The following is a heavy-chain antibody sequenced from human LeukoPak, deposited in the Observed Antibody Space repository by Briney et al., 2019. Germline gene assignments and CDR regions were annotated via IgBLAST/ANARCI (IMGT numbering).Heavy chain of an antibody. CDR2: IYYIGNT. CDR1: GASISTSSYY. J-gene: IGHJ4*02. Sequence: SETLSLTCTVSGASISTSSYYWAWIRQPPGKGLEWNGTIYYIGNTFYNPSLKSRVTISVDTSRNQFSLKLNSVTAADTAVYYCARRPRGYFDYWGQGTLVTVSS. CDR3: ARRPRGYFDY. V-gene: IGHV4-39*01. D-gene: IGHD1-26*01.